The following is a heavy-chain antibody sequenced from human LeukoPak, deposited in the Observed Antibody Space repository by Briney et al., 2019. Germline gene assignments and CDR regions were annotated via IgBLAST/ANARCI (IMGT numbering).Heavy chain of an antibody. D-gene: IGHD2-15*01. CDR1: GYTFTSYA. V-gene: IGHV1-3*01. CDR2: INAGNGNT. Sequence: GASVKVSCKASGYTFTSYAMHWVRQAPGQRLEWMGWINAGNGNTKYSQKFQGRVTITRDTSASTAYMELSSLRSEDTAVYYCARVYYCSSSSFYLGAFDIWGQGTMVTVSS. CDR3: ARVYYCSSSSFYLGAFDI. J-gene: IGHJ3*02.